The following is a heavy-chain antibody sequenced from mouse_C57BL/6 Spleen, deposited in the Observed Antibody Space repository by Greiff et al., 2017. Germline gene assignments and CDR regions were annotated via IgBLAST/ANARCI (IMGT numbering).Heavy chain of an antibody. CDR3: ARGAYCSSFDY. CDR2: IYPGGGYT. CDR1: GYTFTNYW. J-gene: IGHJ2*01. Sequence: VQLQQSGAELVRPGTSVKMSCKASGYTFTNYWIGWAKQRPGHGLEWIGDIYPGGGYTNYNEKFKGKAKRTADKSSSTAYMQFSSLTSEDSAIYYCARGAYCSSFDYWGQGTTLTVSS. D-gene: IGHD1-1*01. V-gene: IGHV1-63*01.